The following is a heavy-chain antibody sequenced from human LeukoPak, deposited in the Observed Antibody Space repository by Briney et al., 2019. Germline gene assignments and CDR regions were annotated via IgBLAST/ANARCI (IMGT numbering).Heavy chain of an antibody. J-gene: IGHJ4*02. CDR1: GFTVSSNY. V-gene: IGHV3-66*01. CDR3: ARVEDYDILTGFDY. Sequence: GGSLRLSCAASGFTVSSNYMSWVRQAPGKGLEWVSVIYSGGSTYYADSVKGRFTISRDNSKNTLYLQMNSLRAEDTAVYYCARVEDYDILTGFDYWGQGTLVTVSS. D-gene: IGHD3-9*01. CDR2: IYSGGST.